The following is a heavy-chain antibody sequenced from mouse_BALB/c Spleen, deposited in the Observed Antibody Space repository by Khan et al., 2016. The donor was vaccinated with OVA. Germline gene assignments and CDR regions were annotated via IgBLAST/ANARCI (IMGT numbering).Heavy chain of an antibody. CDR2: IRPGVST. Sequence: QVQLKQSGPGLVAPSQSLSITCTVSGFSLTSYGVHWVRQPPGKGLEWLGVIRPGVSTNNNSSLMSRLSISKNNSKSEVILKMSMMQADAAAMYYCTRLEDIWGQGTTLTVSS. CDR3: TRLEDI. CDR1: GFSLTSYG. J-gene: IGHJ2*01. D-gene: IGHD1-3*01. V-gene: IGHV2-9*02.